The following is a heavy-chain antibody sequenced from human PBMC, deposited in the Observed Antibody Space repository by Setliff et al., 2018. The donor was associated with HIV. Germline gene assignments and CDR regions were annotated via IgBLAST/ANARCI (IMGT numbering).Heavy chain of an antibody. CDR3: ARETIRSVHPSEDGFDF. V-gene: IGHV4-39*02. J-gene: IGHJ4*02. CDR1: GDSISSTTFY. D-gene: IGHD1-1*01. CDR2: INYSGTT. Sequence: PSETLSLTCTVSGDSISSTTFYWVWIRQPPGKGLEWIGIINYSGTTYYNPSLKSRVTISVATSKNQFSLRLSSVTAADTAVYYCARETIRSVHPSEDGFDFCGQGALVTVSS.